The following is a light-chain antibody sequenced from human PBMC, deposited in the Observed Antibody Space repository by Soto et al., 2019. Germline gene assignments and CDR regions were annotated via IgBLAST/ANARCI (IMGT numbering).Light chain of an antibody. CDR2: KVS. V-gene: IGKV1-5*03. Sequence: DIQMTQSPSTLSASVGDRVTITCRDSQGISSWLAWYQQKPGKAPKLLISKVSSLESGGPSRFSGSESGTEFTLTISSLQPYDFATYYCQQYNSYPRTFGQGTKVEIK. J-gene: IGKJ1*01. CDR3: QQYNSYPRT. CDR1: QGISSW.